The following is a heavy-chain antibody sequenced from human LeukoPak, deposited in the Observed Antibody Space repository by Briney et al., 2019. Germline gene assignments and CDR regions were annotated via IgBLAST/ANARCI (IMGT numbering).Heavy chain of an antibody. V-gene: IGHV1-69*06. D-gene: IGHD3-3*01. J-gene: IGHJ4*02. CDR1: GGTFSNSG. CDR2: IIPVFGTP. Sequence: VASVKVSCKTSGGTFSNSGIRWVRQAPGQGPEWMGGIIPVFGTPNYAQKFQGRLTITADRSTTTAYMELSSLTSDDTAVYYCARERLARFPYFDYWGQGTLVAVSS. CDR3: ARERLARFPYFDY.